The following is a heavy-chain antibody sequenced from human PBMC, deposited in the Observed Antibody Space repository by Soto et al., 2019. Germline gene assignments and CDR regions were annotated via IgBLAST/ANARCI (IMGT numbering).Heavy chain of an antibody. D-gene: IGHD6-13*01. CDR3: AKSWGGSNSVRYVLDV. CDR1: GFIFSNYA. V-gene: IGHV3-23*01. Sequence: EVQLLESGGGLVQPGGSLRLSCAASGFIFSNYAMNWVRQAPGKGLEWVSVISSSAGSTYYADSVKGRFTISRYNSKNTLYLQLNSLRAEDTAVSYCAKSWGGSNSVRYVLDVWGQGTTVTV. CDR2: ISSSAGST. J-gene: IGHJ6*02.